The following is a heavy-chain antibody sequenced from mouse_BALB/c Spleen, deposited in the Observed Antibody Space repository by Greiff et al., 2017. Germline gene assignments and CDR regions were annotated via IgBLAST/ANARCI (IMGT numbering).Heavy chain of an antibody. D-gene: IGHD1-1*01. V-gene: IGHV1-87*01. Sequence: SGAELARPGASVKLSCKASGYTFTSYWMQWVKQRPGQGLEWIGAIYPGDGDTRYTQKFKGKATLTADKSSSTAYMQLSSLASEDSAVYYCAREGDYYDFAYWGQGTLVTVSA. CDR2: IYPGDGDT. CDR3: AREGDYYDFAY. CDR1: GYTFTSYW. J-gene: IGHJ3*01.